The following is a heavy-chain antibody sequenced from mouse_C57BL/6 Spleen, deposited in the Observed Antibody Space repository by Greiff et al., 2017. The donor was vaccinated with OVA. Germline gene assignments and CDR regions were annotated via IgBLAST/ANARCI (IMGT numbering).Heavy chain of an antibody. CDR3: ARDRRSYDGYLFAY. D-gene: IGHD2-3*01. J-gene: IGHJ3*01. CDR1: GFTFSSYA. CDR2: ISDGGSYT. Sequence: EVMLVESGGGLVKPGGSLKLSCAASGFTFSSYAMSWVRQTPEKRLEWVATISDGGSYTYYPDNVKGRFTISRDNAKNNLYLQMSHLKSEDTAMYYCARDRRSYDGYLFAYWGQGTLVTVSA. V-gene: IGHV5-4*01.